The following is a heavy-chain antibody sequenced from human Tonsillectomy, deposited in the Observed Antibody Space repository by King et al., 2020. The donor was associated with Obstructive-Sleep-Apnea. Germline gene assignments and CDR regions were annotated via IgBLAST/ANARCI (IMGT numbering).Heavy chain of an antibody. CDR3: ARHVSRYRSSWYGWFDP. CDR2: IYYSGRT. J-gene: IGHJ5*02. V-gene: IGHV4-59*08. Sequence: QMQLQESGPGLVKPSETLSLTCTVSGGSISNYYWSWIRQPPGKGLEWIGYIYYSGRTNYNPSLKSRVTISVDTSKNQFSLKLSSVTAADTAAYYCARHVSRYRSSWYGWFDPWGQGTLVTVSS. CDR1: GGSISNYY. D-gene: IGHD6-13*01.